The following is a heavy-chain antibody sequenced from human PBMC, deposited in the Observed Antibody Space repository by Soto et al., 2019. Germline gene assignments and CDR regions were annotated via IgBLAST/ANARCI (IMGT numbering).Heavy chain of an antibody. CDR3: ARGGYYDSSGSRNYHYYGMNV. Sequence: QAQLVQSGPEVKKPGASVKVSCKASGYRFTSYGISWVRQAPGQGLEWLGWISAYDDNTKYAHTLQGRVPMSTDTSTNTAYMQLRSISSVDTAMYYCARGGYYDSSGSRNYHYYGMNVWGQWTSITVAS. J-gene: IGHJ6*02. D-gene: IGHD3-22*01. CDR2: ISAYDDNT. CDR1: GYRFTSYG. V-gene: IGHV1-18*01.